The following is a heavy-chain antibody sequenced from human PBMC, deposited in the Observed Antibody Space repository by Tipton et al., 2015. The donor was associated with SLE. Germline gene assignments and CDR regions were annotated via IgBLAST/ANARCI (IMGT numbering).Heavy chain of an antibody. CDR2: IYTSGST. Sequence: TLSLTCTVSGGSISSGSYYWSWIRQPAGKGLEWIGRIYTSGSTYYNPSLKSRVTISVDTSKNQFSLKLSSVTTADTAVYYRAGGDFLEWLPPFDYWGQGTLVTVSS. V-gene: IGHV4-61*02. CDR3: AGGDFLEWLPPFDY. CDR1: GGSISSGSYY. D-gene: IGHD3-3*01. J-gene: IGHJ4*02.